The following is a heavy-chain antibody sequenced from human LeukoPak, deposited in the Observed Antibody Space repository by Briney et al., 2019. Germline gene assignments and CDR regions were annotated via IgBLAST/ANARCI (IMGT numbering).Heavy chain of an antibody. CDR1: GGSFSGYY. CDR2: IHYSGTT. V-gene: IGHV4-59*08. Sequence: SETLSLTCAVYGGSFSGYYWNWIRQPPGQGLEWIGYIHYSGTTNYNPSLKSRVSISMDTSKSQFSLKLTSATAADTAVYYCATGRSIRYFDYWGQGTLLSVSS. D-gene: IGHD3-9*01. J-gene: IGHJ4*02. CDR3: ATGRSIRYFDY.